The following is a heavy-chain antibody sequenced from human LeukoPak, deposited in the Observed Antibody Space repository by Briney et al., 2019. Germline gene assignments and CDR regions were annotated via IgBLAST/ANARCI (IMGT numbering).Heavy chain of an antibody. V-gene: IGHV1-46*01. Sequence: ASVKVSCKASGYTFTNYYMHWVRQAPGQELEWMGIINASGGSTNYAQKFQGRVTMTRDTSTSTVYMELSSLRSEDTAVYYCARVTFSGSFEEFDDWGQGTLVTVSS. J-gene: IGHJ4*02. CDR1: GYTFTNYY. CDR3: ARVTFSGSFEEFDD. D-gene: IGHD1-26*01. CDR2: INASGGST.